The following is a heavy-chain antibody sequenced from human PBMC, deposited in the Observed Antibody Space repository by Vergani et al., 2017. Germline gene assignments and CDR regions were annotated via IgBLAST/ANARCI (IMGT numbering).Heavy chain of an antibody. D-gene: IGHD1-26*01. V-gene: IGHV3-21*01. Sequence: EVQLVESGGGLVKPGGSLRLSCAASGFTFSSYSMNWVRHAPGKGLEWVSSISSSSSYIYYADSVKGRFTISRDNAKNSLYLQMNSLRAEDTAVYYCACVGATWRGLDYWGQGTLVTVSS. CDR1: GFTFSSYS. CDR2: ISSSSSYI. CDR3: ACVGATWRGLDY. J-gene: IGHJ4*02.